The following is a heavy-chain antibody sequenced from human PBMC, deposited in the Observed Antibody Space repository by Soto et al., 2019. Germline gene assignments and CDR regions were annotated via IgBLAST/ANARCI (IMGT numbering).Heavy chain of an antibody. Sequence: PSETLSLTCTVSGGSISSGDYYWSWIRQPPGKGLEWIGYIYYSGGTYYNPSLKSRVTISVDTSKNQFSLKLSSVTAADTAVYYCARGPQGVVVPAAIPNWGQGTQVTVSS. J-gene: IGHJ4*02. CDR1: GGSISSGDYY. V-gene: IGHV4-30-4*01. CDR2: IYYSGGT. CDR3: ARGPQGVVVPAAIPN. D-gene: IGHD2-2*02.